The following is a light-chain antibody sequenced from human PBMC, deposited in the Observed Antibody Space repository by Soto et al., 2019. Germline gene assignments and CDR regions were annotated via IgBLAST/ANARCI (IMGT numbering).Light chain of an antibody. Sequence: QSALTQPASVSGSPGQSITISCTGTNSDIPNYYSVSWYQQHPGKAPKLILFEAINRPSGISNRFSGSKSGTTASLTISSLPADDEAYYCCASYTGRSALLFGGGTKLTVL. CDR1: NSDIPNYYS. J-gene: IGLJ2*01. CDR2: EAI. CDR3: ASYTGRSALL. V-gene: IGLV2-14*01.